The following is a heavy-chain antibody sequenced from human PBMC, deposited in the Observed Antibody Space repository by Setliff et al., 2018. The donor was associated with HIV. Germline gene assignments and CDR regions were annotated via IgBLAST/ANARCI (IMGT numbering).Heavy chain of an antibody. CDR3: ARHKSQPYYFDY. V-gene: IGHV4-59*08. CDR1: GGSISSYY. Sequence: PSETLSLTCTVSGGSISSYYWSWIRQPPGKGLEWIGYIYIYNSGSTNYNPSLTSRVTISVDTSRNQFSLKLSSVTAADTAVYYCARHKSQPYYFDYWGQGTLVTVSS. J-gene: IGHJ4*02. CDR2: IYIYNSGST.